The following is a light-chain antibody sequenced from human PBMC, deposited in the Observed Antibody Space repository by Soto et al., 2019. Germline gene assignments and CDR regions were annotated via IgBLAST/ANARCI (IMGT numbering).Light chain of an antibody. V-gene: IGKV3-15*01. CDR1: QSVSSN. J-gene: IGKJ4*01. Sequence: EIVMTQSPATLSVSPGERATLSCRASQSVSSNLAWYQQKPGQTPKLLIYVASTRATGIPARFSGSESGKEFTLNISSLQSEDFAVYYCQQYNVWPLTSGGGTKVEFK. CDR2: VAS. CDR3: QQYNVWPLT.